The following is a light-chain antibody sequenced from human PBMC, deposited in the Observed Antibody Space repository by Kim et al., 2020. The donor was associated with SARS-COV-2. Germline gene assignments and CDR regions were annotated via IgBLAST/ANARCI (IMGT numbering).Light chain of an antibody. CDR1: QTISTW. CDR3: QHYIRFPYT. CDR2: LAS. V-gene: IGKV1-5*03. Sequence: SASVGYRVTSPCRASQTISTWLAWYQQKPGKAPKLLLYLASTLESGVPSRFSGSGSGTEFTLTIDSLQPDDFAAYYCQHYIRFPYTFGQGTKLEI. J-gene: IGKJ2*01.